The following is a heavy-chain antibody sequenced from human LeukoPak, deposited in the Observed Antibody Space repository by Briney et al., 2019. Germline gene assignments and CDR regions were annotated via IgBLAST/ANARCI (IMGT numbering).Heavy chain of an antibody. CDR2: IDPSDSYT. V-gene: IGHV5-10-1*01. D-gene: IGHD6-13*01. Sequence: GESLKISCKGSGYSFTSYWISWVRQMPGKGLEWMGRIDPSDSYTNYSPSFQGHVTISADKSISAAYLQWSSLKASDTAMYYCARQKYSSSPSDYWGQGTLVTVSS. CDR1: GYSFTSYW. CDR3: ARQKYSSSPSDY. J-gene: IGHJ4*02.